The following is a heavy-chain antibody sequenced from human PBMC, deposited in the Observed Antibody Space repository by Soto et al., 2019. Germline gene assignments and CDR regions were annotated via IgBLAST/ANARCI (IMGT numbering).Heavy chain of an antibody. V-gene: IGHV1-69*13. Sequence: SVKVSCKASGATFSSYAISWVRQAPGQGLEWMGGIIPIFGTANYAQKFQGRVTITADESTSTAYMELSSLRSEDTAVYYCARGEGGSGWYGWFDPWGQGTLVTVSS. CDR2: IIPIFGTA. CDR1: GATFSSYA. J-gene: IGHJ5*02. D-gene: IGHD6-19*01. CDR3: ARGEGGSGWYGWFDP.